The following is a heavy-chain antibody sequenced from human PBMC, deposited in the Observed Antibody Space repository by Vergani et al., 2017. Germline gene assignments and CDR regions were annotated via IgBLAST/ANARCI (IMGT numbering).Heavy chain of an antibody. CDR2: IYYSGST. CDR3: ARERNYYGSSGYASLFDY. D-gene: IGHD3-22*01. V-gene: IGHV4-31*03. Sequence: QVQLQESGPGLVKPSQTLSLTCTVSGGSISSGGYYWSWIRQHPGKGLEWIGYIYYSGSTYYNPSLKSRVTISVDTSKNQFSLKLSSVTAADTAVYYCARERNYYGSSGYASLFDYWGQGTLVTVSS. J-gene: IGHJ4*02. CDR1: GGSISSGGYY.